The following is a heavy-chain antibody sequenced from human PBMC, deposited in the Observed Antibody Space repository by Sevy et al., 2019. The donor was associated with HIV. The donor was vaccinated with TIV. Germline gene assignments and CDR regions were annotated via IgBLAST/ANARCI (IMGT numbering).Heavy chain of an antibody. V-gene: IGHV3-74*01. D-gene: IGHD2-8*01. CDR2: VDNDGSGT. CDR1: GFTFTNDW. Sequence: EGSLRLSCAASGFTFTNDWMHWVRQAPGKGLVWVSRVDNDGSGTNYADSVKGRFTISRDNAKNTVYLQMNSLRAEDTAVYYWTRDMYGIDYWGQGTLVTVSS. J-gene: IGHJ4*02. CDR3: TRDMYGIDY.